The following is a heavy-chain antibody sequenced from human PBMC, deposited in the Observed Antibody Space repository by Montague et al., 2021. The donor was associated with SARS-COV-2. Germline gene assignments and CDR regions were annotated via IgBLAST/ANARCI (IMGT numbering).Heavy chain of an antibody. Sequence: SETLSLTCAVHGGSFSGYYWNWIRQRPGKGLEWIGEINHGGSTNYNPSLKNRLTISADTSKNQFSLKLTSVAATDTAVYYRARLRDEVVPSPILGIGPYFTYYYMDVWGKGTTVTVS. D-gene: IGHD2-15*01. V-gene: IGHV4-34*01. J-gene: IGHJ6*03. CDR3: ARLRDEVVPSPILGIGPYFTYYYMDV. CDR1: GGSFSGYY. CDR2: INHGGST.